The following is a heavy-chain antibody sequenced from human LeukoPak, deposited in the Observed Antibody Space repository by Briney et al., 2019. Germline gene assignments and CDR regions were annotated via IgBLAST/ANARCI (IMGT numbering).Heavy chain of an antibody. J-gene: IGHJ4*02. D-gene: IGHD3-22*01. CDR1: GYTFTDYY. V-gene: IGHV1-2*02. CDR2: ITPNSGAT. Sequence: VASVKVSCKASGYTFTDYYVHWVRQAPGQGLEWMGWITPNSGATKYAQKFRGRVSMTRDTSINTAYMELSRLRSDDTAIYYCARVSRFYYDSSGDFDYWGQGTMVTVSS. CDR3: ARVSRFYYDSSGDFDY.